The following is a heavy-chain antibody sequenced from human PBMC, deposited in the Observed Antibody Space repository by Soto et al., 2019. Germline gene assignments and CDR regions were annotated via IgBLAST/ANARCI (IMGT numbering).Heavy chain of an antibody. J-gene: IGHJ4*02. CDR3: ARHINVDTAMAEFDY. Sequence: PGESLKISCKGSGYSFTSYWIGWVRQMPGKGLEWMGIIYPGDSDTRYSPSFQGQVTISADKSISTAYLQWSSLKASDTATYYCARHINVDTAMAEFDYWGQGTLVTVSS. V-gene: IGHV5-51*01. D-gene: IGHD5-18*01. CDR2: IYPGDSDT. CDR1: GYSFTSYW.